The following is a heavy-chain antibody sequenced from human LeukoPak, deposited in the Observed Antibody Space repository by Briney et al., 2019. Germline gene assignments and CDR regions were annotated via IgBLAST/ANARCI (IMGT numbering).Heavy chain of an antibody. Sequence: GGSLRLSCVASGFTFSRFELNWVRQAPGKGLEWVSSINGRGGSTYYADSVKGRFTISRDNSKNTLYLQMNSLRAEDTAVYYCARDLAWGAFDYWGQGTLVTVSS. CDR1: GFTFSRFE. CDR2: INGRGGST. V-gene: IGHV3-23*01. J-gene: IGHJ4*02. CDR3: ARDLAWGAFDY. D-gene: IGHD7-27*01.